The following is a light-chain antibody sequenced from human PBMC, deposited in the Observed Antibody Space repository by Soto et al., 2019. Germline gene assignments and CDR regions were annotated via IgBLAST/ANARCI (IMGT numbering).Light chain of an antibody. CDR2: DVS. V-gene: IGLV2-14*01. Sequence: QSALTQPASVSGSPGQPITISCTGTSSDVCGYNYVSWYQQHPGKAPKLMIYDVSNRPSGVSNRFSGSKSGNTASLTISGLQAEDEADYYCSSYTSSSTLEVVFGGGTKVTVL. J-gene: IGLJ2*01. CDR1: SSDVCGYNY. CDR3: SSYTSSSTLEVV.